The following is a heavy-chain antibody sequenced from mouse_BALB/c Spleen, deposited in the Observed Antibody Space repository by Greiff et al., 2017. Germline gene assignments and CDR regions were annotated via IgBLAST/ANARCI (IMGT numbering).Heavy chain of an antibody. CDR2: ISSGSSTI. J-gene: IGHJ3*01. Sequence: EVQRVESGGGLVQPGGSRKLSCAASGFTFSSFGMHWVRQAPEKGLEWVAYISSGSSTIYYADTVKGRFTISRDNPKNTLFLQMTSLRSEDTAMYYCARGEAIYYDYGAWFAYWGQGTLVTVSA. D-gene: IGHD2-4*01. CDR1: GFTFSSFG. V-gene: IGHV5-17*02. CDR3: ARGEAIYYDYGAWFAY.